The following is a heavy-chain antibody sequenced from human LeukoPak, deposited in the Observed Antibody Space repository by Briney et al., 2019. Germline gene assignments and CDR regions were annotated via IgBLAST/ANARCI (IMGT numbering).Heavy chain of an antibody. J-gene: IGHJ4*02. CDR3: AIGQLWSPSH. CDR1: GFTFTNYA. CDR2: VGASGANT. V-gene: IGHV3-23*01. Sequence: GGSLRLSCAGSGFTFTNYAMSWVRQAPGKGLEWVSSVGASGANTLYADSVKGRFTISRDNSKNTLYLQMNSLRAEDTAVYYCAIGQLWSPSHWGQGALVTVSS. D-gene: IGHD5-18*01.